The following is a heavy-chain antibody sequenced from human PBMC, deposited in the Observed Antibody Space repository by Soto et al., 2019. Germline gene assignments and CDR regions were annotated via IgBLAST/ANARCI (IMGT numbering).Heavy chain of an antibody. CDR3: ARGGGVYDFENWFDP. CDR2: IYYSGST. D-gene: IGHD3-3*01. V-gene: IGHV4-59*01. Sequence: SETLSLTCTVSGASISSYYWSWIRQPPGKGLEWIGYIYYSGSTNYNPSLKSRVTISVDTSKNQFSLKLSSVTAADTAVYYCARGGGVYDFENWFDPWLQGTLVTVS. J-gene: IGHJ5*02. CDR1: GASISSYY.